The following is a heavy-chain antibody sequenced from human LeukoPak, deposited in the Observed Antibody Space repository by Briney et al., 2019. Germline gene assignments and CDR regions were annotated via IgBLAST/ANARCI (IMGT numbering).Heavy chain of an antibody. J-gene: IGHJ4*02. CDR2: IYYSGST. CDR1: GGSISSSSYY. V-gene: IGHV4-39*01. Sequence: SETLSLTCTVSGGSISSSSYYWGWIRQPPGKGLEWIGSIYYSGSTYYNPSLKSRVTISVDTSKNQFSLKLSSVTAADTAVYYCARQGDYGDYFDYWGQGTLVTVSS. CDR3: ARQGDYGDYFDY. D-gene: IGHD4-17*01.